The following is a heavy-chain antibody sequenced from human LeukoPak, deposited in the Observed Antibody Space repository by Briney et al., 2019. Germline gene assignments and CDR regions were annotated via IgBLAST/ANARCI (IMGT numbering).Heavy chain of an antibody. V-gene: IGHV3-23*01. CDR2: ISGSGGST. D-gene: IGHD6-6*01. J-gene: IGHJ4*02. Sequence: GGSLRLSCAVSGFTFSSYAMSWVRQAPGKGLEWVSAISGSGGSTYYADSVKGRFTISRDYSKNTLYLQMNSLRAEDTAVYYCAKVEAARPGGHLVGWGQGTLVTVSS. CDR1: GFTFSSYA. CDR3: AKVEAARPGGHLVG.